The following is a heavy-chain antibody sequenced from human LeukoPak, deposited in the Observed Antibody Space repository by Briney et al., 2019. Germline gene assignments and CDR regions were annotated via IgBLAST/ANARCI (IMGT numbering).Heavy chain of an antibody. CDR3: AREGSSWQPKNNWFDP. V-gene: IGHV4-31*03. D-gene: IGHD6-13*01. J-gene: IGHJ5*02. Sequence: SQTLSLTCTVSGGSISSGGYYWRWIRQHPGKGLEWIGYIYYSGSTYYNPSLKSRVTISVDTSKNQFSLKLSSVTAADTAVYYCAREGSSWQPKNNWFDPWGQGTLVTVSS. CDR1: GGSISSGGYY. CDR2: IYYSGST.